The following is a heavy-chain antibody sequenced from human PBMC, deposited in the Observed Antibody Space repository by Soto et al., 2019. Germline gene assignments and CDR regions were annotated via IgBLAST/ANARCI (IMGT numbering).Heavy chain of an antibody. J-gene: IGHJ4*02. CDR2: IWYDGSNK. Sequence: GGSLRLSCAAAGFTFSSYAMSWLRHAPGKGLEWVAVIWYDGSNKYYADSVKGRFTISRDNSKNTLYLQMNSLRAEDTALYYWARAGRDVGFLDLDYWGKGTLVTVSS. CDR3: ARAGRDVGFLDLDY. V-gene: IGHV3-33*08. CDR1: GFTFSSYA.